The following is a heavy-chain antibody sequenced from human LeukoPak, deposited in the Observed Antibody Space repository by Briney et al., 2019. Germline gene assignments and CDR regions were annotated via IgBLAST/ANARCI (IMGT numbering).Heavy chain of an antibody. Sequence: ASLYVSCQPSGYTFTTYCPSWVRHAPGDGREWVGWISGYNGNTNYAQKFQGWVTMTRDTSISTAYMELSRLRSDDTAVYYCARDPRSRDGSGSGPEFGDWGQGTLVTVSS. CDR1: GYTFTTYC. J-gene: IGHJ4*02. CDR2: ISGYNGNT. CDR3: ARDPRSRDGSGSGPEFGD. D-gene: IGHD3-10*01. V-gene: IGHV1-18*01.